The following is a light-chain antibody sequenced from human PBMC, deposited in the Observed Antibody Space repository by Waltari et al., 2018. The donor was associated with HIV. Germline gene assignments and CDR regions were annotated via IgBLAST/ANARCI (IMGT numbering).Light chain of an antibody. V-gene: IGLV8-61*02. CDR1: SAVVSSSYS. CDR3: VLYVRSGRV. J-gene: IGLJ3*02. Sequence: HTLVTQEPSLPLSPGETLTPTTCLSSAVVSSSYSPSWYQLAPGQPPRCLFYNTNRRSSGVPDCFVGSILGNKAALTVTGAQAEDDSVYYCVLYVRSGRVFGGGTTLTVL. CDR2: NTN.